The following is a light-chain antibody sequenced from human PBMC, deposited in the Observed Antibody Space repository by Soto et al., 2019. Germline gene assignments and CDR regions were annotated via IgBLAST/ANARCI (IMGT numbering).Light chain of an antibody. CDR1: PSVTNY. Sequence: DIVLTQSPATLSLSPGERATLSCRASPSVTNYLAWYQQKPGQAPRLLIYGAFNRATGIPARFSGSGSGTDFTLTISSLEPEDFAVYYCQQRNIWPPVTFGQGTRLE. CDR3: QQRNIWPPVT. J-gene: IGKJ5*01. CDR2: GAF. V-gene: IGKV3-11*01.